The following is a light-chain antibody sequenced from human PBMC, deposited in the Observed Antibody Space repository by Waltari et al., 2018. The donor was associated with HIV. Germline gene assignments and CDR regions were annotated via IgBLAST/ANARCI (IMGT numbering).Light chain of an antibody. Sequence: DIQLTQSPSSLSASVGERVTIACRASQTISTYLNWYQQKPGQAPKLLISAASSLQSGVPSRFSGSASGTDFTLTISSLQPEDYATYYCQQSYSSPLTFGPGTKVDIK. V-gene: IGKV1-39*01. J-gene: IGKJ3*01. CDR3: QQSYSSPLT. CDR1: QTISTY. CDR2: AAS.